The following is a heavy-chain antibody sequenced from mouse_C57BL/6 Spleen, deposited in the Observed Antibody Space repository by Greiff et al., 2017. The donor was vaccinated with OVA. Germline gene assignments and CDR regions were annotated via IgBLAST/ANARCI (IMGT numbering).Heavy chain of an antibody. D-gene: IGHD1-1*02. CDR3: ARAGGPYAMDY. Sequence: EVKLMESEGGLVQPGSSMKLSCTASGFTFSDYYMAWVRQVPEKGLEWVANINYDGSSTYYLDSLKSRFIISRDNAKNILYLQMSSLKSEDTATYYCARAGGPYAMDYWGQGTSVTVSS. V-gene: IGHV5-16*01. CDR1: GFTFSDYY. CDR2: INYDGSST. J-gene: IGHJ4*01.